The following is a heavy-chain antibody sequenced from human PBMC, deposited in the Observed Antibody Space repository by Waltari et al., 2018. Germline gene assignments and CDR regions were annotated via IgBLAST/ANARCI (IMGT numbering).Heavy chain of an antibody. CDR2: IDPRDSYT. CDR3: ARRTDPGTYFDY. D-gene: IGHD1-1*01. Sequence: EVQLVQSGAEVKKPGESLRISCKASGYSFTSNWISWVRQMPGEGLEWMGKIDPRDSYTNYSPSFQGHVTFSVDKSISTACLRWHSLRASDTAMYYCARRTDPGTYFDYWGQGALVTVSS. V-gene: IGHV5-10-1*03. CDR1: GYSFTSNW. J-gene: IGHJ4*02.